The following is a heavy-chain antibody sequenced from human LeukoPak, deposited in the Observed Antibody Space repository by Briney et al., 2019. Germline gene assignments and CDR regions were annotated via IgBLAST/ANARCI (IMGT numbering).Heavy chain of an antibody. D-gene: IGHD3-3*01. CDR1: GFTCSSYG. V-gene: IGHV3-30*03. J-gene: IGHJ4*02. Sequence: GGSLRLSCAASGFTCSSYGMHWVRQAPGKGLEGVAVISYDGSNKYYADSVKGRYTISRTNSKNTLYLQMNRLRAEDTAVYYCGGGYDFSLDYWTQGTLVTVSS. CDR3: GGGYDFSLDY. CDR2: ISYDGSNK.